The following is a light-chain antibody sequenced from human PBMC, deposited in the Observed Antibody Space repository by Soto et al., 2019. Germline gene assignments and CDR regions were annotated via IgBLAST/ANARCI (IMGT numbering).Light chain of an antibody. Sequence: DIQMTQSPSTLSASVGDRVTITCRASQSISRWLAWYQQKPGKAPNLLIYDASSLQSGAPSRFSGSGSGTEFTLTISSLQTDDFATYYCQQYDSSSLYTFSQGTKLEIK. CDR2: DAS. J-gene: IGKJ2*01. V-gene: IGKV1-5*01. CDR1: QSISRW. CDR3: QQYDSSSLYT.